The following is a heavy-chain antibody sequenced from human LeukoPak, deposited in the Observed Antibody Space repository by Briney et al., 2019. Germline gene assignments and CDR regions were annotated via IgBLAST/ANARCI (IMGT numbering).Heavy chain of an antibody. CDR1: GYTFTNYG. J-gene: IGHJ3*02. CDR3: ARDQSVRLLQTSSTYFKHVFAI. D-gene: IGHD6-13*01. CDR2: ISAYNGNT. V-gene: IGHV1-18*01. Sequence: ASVNVSCKTSGYTFTNYGISWVRQAPGLGLDWMGWISAYNGNTNYAQKVQGRVTMTTDTSTSTDYMELRSLRFEDTAVYYCARDQSVRLLQTSSTYFKHVFAIWGQGSMVTVSS.